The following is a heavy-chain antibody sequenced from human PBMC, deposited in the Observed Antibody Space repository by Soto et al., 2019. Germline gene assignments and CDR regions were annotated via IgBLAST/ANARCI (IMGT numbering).Heavy chain of an antibody. CDR3: AKGRIVGATSFDY. Sequence: GALRLSCAASGFSFASYPMSWVRQAPGKGLEWVSAVSGSGDSTYYADSVKGRFTISRDSSKNTLYLQMNSLRVEDTAVYYCAKGRIVGATSFDYWGQGALVTVSS. CDR1: GFSFASYP. V-gene: IGHV3-23*01. D-gene: IGHD1-26*01. J-gene: IGHJ4*02. CDR2: VSGSGDST.